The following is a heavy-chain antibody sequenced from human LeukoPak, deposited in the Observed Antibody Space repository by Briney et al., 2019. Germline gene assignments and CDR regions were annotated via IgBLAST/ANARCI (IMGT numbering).Heavy chain of an antibody. J-gene: IGHJ3*02. Sequence: GSLRLSCSASGFTFSSYAMHWVRQAPGKGLEYVSAISSNGGSTYYADSVKGRFTISRDNSKNTLYLQMNSLRAEDTAVYYCARAYSSRSDAFDIWGQGTMVTVSS. CDR3: ARAYSSRSDAFDI. V-gene: IGHV3-64*04. CDR1: GFTFSSYA. D-gene: IGHD6-13*01. CDR2: ISSNGGST.